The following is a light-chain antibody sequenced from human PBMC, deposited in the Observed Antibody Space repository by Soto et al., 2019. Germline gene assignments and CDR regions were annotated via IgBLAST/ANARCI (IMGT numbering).Light chain of an antibody. CDR1: SSDVGAYNY. CDR2: DVS. J-gene: IGLJ2*01. V-gene: IGLV2-14*01. CDR3: SSYTTSSTVV. Sequence: QSALTQPASVSGSPGQSITISCTGTSSDVGAYNYVSWYQQHPGKAPKLMIYDVSNRPSGVSNRFSGSKSGNTASLTISGPQAEDEADYYCSSYTTSSTVVFGGGTQLTVL.